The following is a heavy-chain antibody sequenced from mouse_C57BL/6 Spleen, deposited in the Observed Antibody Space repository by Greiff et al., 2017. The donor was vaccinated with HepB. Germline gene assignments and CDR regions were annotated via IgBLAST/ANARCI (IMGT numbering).Heavy chain of an antibody. J-gene: IGHJ4*01. V-gene: IGHV5-6*01. CDR2: ISSGGSYT. CDR1: GFTFSSYG. D-gene: IGHD1-1*01. CDR3: ARVITTVVAPYYAMDY. Sequence: EVQGVESGGDLVKPGGSLKLSCAASGFTFSSYGMSWVRQTPDKRLEWVATISSGGSYTYYPDSVKGRFTISRDNAKNTLYLQMSSLKSEDTAMYYCARVITTVVAPYYAMDYWGQGTSVTVSS.